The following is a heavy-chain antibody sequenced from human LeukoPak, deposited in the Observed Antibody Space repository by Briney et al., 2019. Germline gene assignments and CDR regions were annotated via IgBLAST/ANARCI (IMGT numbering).Heavy chain of an antibody. D-gene: IGHD3-22*01. CDR3: ASRYYYDSSGYLDAFDI. J-gene: IGHJ3*02. V-gene: IGHV3-21*01. CDR1: GFTFSSYG. CDR2: ISSSSSYI. Sequence: GGSLRLSCAASGFTFSSYGMSWVRQAPGKGLEWVSSISSSSSYIYYADSVKGRFTISRDNAKNSLYLQMNSLRAEDTAVYYCASRYYYDSSGYLDAFDIWGQGTMVTVSS.